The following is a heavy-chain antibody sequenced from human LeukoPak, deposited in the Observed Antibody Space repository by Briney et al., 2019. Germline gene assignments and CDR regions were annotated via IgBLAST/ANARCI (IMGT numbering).Heavy chain of an antibody. CDR2: ISAYNGNT. Sequence: ASVKVTCKASGYTFTNYGISWVRQAPGQGLEWMGWISAYNGNTYYAQKLQGRVTMTTDTSTSTAYMELRSLRSDDTAVYYCARDGSAYDILTGYPKDYWGQGTLVTVSS. V-gene: IGHV1-18*01. J-gene: IGHJ4*02. CDR1: GYTFTNYG. D-gene: IGHD3-9*01. CDR3: ARDGSAYDILTGYPKDY.